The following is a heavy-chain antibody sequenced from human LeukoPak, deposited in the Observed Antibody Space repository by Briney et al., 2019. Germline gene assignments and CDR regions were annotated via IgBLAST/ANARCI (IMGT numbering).Heavy chain of an antibody. V-gene: IGHV4-34*01. CDR3: ARGVRWAPAAPNWFDP. CDR1: GGSFSGYY. CDR2: INHSGST. Sequence: SETLSLTCAAYGGSFSGYYWSWIRQPPGKGLEWIGEINHSGSTNYNPSLKSRVTISVDTSKNPFSLKLSTVTAADTAVYYCARGVRWAPAAPNWFDPWGQGTLVTVSS. J-gene: IGHJ5*02. D-gene: IGHD2-2*01.